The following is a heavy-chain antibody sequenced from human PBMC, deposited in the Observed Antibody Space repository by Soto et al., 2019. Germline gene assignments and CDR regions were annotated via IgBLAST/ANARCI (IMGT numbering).Heavy chain of an antibody. J-gene: IGHJ4*02. CDR3: ARGWDTAILDY. Sequence: GGSLRLSCAASGFTFSSYSLNWVRQAPGKGLEWVSSIDSSRDYIYYAESVKGRFTISRDNAKKSVYLQMNSLGAEDTAVYYCARGWDTAILDYWGQGTLGTVSS. V-gene: IGHV3-21*01. CDR2: IDSSRDYI. D-gene: IGHD5-18*01. CDR1: GFTFSSYS.